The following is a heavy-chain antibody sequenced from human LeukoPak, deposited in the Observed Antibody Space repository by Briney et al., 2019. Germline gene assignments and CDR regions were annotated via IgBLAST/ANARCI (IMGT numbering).Heavy chain of an antibody. CDR3: ARGVVTALYYYYYMDV. CDR1: GYTFTSFD. J-gene: IGHJ6*03. Sequence: ASVKVSCKTSGYTFTSFDINWVRQATGQGLEWMGWMNPNSGNTGYAQKFQGRVTMTRNTSISTAYMELSSLRSEDTAVYYCARGVVTALYYYYYMDVWGKGTTVTVSS. V-gene: IGHV1-8*01. D-gene: IGHD3-22*01. CDR2: MNPNSGNT.